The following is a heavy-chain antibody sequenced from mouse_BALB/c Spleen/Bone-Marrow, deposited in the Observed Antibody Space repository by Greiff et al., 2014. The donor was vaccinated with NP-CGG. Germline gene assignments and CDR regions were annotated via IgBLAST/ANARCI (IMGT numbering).Heavy chain of an antibody. V-gene: IGHV3-2*02. CDR1: GYSITSDYA. CDR3: ARNRYDYRYWYLDV. Sequence: VQLQQSGPGLVKPSRSLSLTCTVTGYSITSDYAWNWIRQFPGNKLEWMGYISYSGDASYNPSLKSRISITRDTSKNQFFLQLNSVTTEDTATYYCARNRYDYRYWYLDVWGAGTTVTVSS. J-gene: IGHJ1*01. CDR2: ISYSGDA. D-gene: IGHD2-4*01.